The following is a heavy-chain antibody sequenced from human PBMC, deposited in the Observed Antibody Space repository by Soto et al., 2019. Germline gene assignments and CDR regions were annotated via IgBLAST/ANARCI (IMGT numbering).Heavy chain of an antibody. CDR2: ISSDSRYI. V-gene: IGHV3-48*02. CDR1: GFTLSNYA. D-gene: IGHD3-16*01. J-gene: IGHJ6*02. CDR3: ARIKLVEFFFINVDVYDMDV. Sequence: EVQLVESGGGLVQPGGYLRLSCAASGFTLSNYAVNWVRQAPGKGLEWVSYISSDSRYIYYGDSVKGRFTISRDNARNSVYLQMNSLRDEDAAVYYCARIKLVEFFFINVDVYDMDVWGQGTPVTVSS.